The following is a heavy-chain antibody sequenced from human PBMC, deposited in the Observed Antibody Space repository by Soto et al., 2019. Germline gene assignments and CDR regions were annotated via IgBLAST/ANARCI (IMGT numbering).Heavy chain of an antibody. J-gene: IGHJ4*02. CDR1: GASISSGDYF. CDR2: IYDSGSS. CDR3: GREEGYISGHKDFDY. D-gene: IGHD5-12*01. Sequence: PSETLSLTCTVSGASISSGDYFWSWIRQSPGKGLEWIGYIYDSGSSYYTPSLKSRVTMSVDTSKNQFSLKLRSVTAADTAVYYCGREEGYISGHKDFDYWGQGTLVTVSS. V-gene: IGHV4-30-4*08.